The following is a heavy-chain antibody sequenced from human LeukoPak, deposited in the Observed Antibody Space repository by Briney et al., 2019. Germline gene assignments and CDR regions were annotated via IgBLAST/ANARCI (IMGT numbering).Heavy chain of an antibody. Sequence: GGSLRLSCAASGFTFSSYSMNWVRQAPGKGLEWVADIWFDKNQHFADSVKGRFAVSRDNSKNTVYLQINSLRAEDTAVYYCAKGGGPYCSGGSCDPFDYGGQGTLVTVSS. V-gene: IGHV3-33*03. CDR1: GFTFSSYS. CDR2: IWFDKNQ. CDR3: AKGGGPYCSGGSCDPFDY. J-gene: IGHJ4*02. D-gene: IGHD2-15*01.